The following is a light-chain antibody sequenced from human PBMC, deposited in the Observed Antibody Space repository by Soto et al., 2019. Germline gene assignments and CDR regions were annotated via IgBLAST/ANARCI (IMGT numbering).Light chain of an antibody. J-gene: IGKJ5*01. CDR3: KKYNSYSIT. V-gene: IGKV1-5*01. CDR2: GAS. Sequence: IQMTQSPSYISPSVGNTVTLTCRASQSISIYLNWYQLKPGKAPNLLMYGASYLKSGVPTRFSGSGSGTEFTLTISGLQPDDFATYYCKKYNSYSITVGQGTRLEIK. CDR1: QSISIY.